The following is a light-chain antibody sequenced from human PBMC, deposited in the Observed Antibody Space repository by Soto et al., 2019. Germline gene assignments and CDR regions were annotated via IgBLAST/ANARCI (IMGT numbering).Light chain of an antibody. V-gene: IGKV1-27*01. Sequence: DIQMTQSPSSLSASVGDRVTITCRVSQGISNYLAWFQQKPGKVPKLLIYAASTLQPGVPSRFSGSGSGTDFTLTISSLQPEDVATYYCQKYNSGPITFGQGTKVDIK. CDR2: AAS. CDR3: QKYNSGPIT. J-gene: IGKJ1*01. CDR1: QGISNY.